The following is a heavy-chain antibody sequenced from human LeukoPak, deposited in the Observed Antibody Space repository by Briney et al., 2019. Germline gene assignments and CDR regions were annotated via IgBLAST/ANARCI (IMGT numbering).Heavy chain of an antibody. V-gene: IGHV3-21*01. J-gene: IGHJ3*02. CDR1: GFTFSSYS. Sequence: GGSVRLSCAASGFTFSSYSMNWVRQAPGKGLEWVSSISSSSSYIYYADSVKGRFTISRDNAKNSLYLQVNSLRAEDTAVYYCARDRSSGWVPDAFDIWGQGTMVTVSS. CDR3: ARDRSSGWVPDAFDI. D-gene: IGHD6-19*01. CDR2: ISSSSSYI.